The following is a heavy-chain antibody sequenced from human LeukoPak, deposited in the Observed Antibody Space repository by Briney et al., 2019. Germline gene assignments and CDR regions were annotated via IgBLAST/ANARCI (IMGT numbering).Heavy chain of an antibody. Sequence: SETLSLTCTVSGGSMTTDYWSWVRQTPQKGLEWIAYIHSTRGTFYNPSLRSRVTIFLDTSRSQFSLRLPSVTVADTAVYYCARGGSQFDSWGRGALVTVSS. D-gene: IGHD3-10*01. CDR3: ARGGSQFDS. CDR1: GGSMTTDY. V-gene: IGHV4-4*08. J-gene: IGHJ4*02. CDR2: IHSTRGT.